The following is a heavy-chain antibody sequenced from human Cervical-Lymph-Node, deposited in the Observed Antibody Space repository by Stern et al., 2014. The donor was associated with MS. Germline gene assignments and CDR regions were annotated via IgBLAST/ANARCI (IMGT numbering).Heavy chain of an antibody. CDR3: AKHACTGAACPFDL. CDR2: VYYSGDT. J-gene: IGHJ4*02. Sequence: QLQLQESGPGLVKPSETLSLTCAVSGDSISSYTHYWAWIRQPPGKGLEWIGSVYYSGDTYYTPSLKIPVTISVDTSKNHFPLGLNSVTAADTAVYYCAKHACTGAACPFDLWGQGTLVTVSS. D-gene: IGHD2-8*02. V-gene: IGHV4-39*01. CDR1: GDSISSYTHY.